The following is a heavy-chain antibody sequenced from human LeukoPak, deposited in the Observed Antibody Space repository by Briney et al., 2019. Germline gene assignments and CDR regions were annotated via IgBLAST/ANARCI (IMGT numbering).Heavy chain of an antibody. J-gene: IGHJ4*02. CDR1: GFTFSDFY. Sequence: PGGSLRLSCAASGFTFSDFYMSWIRHAPGEGLEGIFSLSASGSAIYYADSVKGRFTISRDNAKNSLRLQMDGLRAEDTALYYCARHCTSSSCYSFDYWGQGTLVTVSS. CDR3: ARHCTSSSCYSFDY. CDR2: LSASGSAI. D-gene: IGHD2-2*01. V-gene: IGHV3-11*04.